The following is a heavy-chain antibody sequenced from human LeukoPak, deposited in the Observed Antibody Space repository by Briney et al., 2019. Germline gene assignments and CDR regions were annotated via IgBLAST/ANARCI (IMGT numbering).Heavy chain of an antibody. CDR1: GGSFSGYY. CDR2: INHSGST. V-gene: IGHV4-34*01. CDR3: ARGKGRAAAGPYDY. Sequence: SETLSHTCAVYGGSFSGYYWSWIRQPPGKGPEWMGEINHSGSTNYNPSLKSRVTISVDTSKNQFSLKLSSVTAADTAVYYCARGKGRAAAGPYDYWGQGTLVTVSS. D-gene: IGHD6-13*01. J-gene: IGHJ4*02.